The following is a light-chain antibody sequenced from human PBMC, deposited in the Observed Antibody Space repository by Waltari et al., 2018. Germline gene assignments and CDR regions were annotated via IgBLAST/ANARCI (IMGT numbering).Light chain of an antibody. CDR2: DVN. Sequence: QSALTQPRSVSGSPGQSVTISCTGSSSDVGRYSYNYVSWFQQYPGKAPKLMIYDVNNRPSVVPARFSGSKSGNTASLTISGLQAEDEADYYCCSYAGRYTFVFGTGTTVTV. V-gene: IGLV2-11*01. CDR1: SSDVGRYSYNY. CDR3: CSYAGRYTFV. J-gene: IGLJ1*01.